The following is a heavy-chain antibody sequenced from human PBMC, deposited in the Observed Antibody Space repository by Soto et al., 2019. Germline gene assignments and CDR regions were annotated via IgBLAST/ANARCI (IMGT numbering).Heavy chain of an antibody. CDR3: ARDRIQQDAFDI. CDR1: GGTISSGGYY. V-gene: IGHV4-31*03. CDR2: IYYSGST. Sequence: SETLSLTCTVSGGTISSGGYYWSWIRQHPGKGLEWIGYIYYSGSTYYNPSLKSRVTISVDTSKNQFSLKLSSVTAADTAVYYCARDRIQQDAFDIWGQGTMVTVSS. J-gene: IGHJ3*02. D-gene: IGHD5-18*01.